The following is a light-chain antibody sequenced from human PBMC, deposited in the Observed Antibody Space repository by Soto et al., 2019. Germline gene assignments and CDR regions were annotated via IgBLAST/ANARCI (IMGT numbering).Light chain of an antibody. V-gene: IGLV1-40*01. CDR3: QSYDNSLSGSL. CDR1: SSNIGAHFD. J-gene: IGLJ2*01. Sequence: QSVLTQPPSVSGAPGQRVTIPCTGSSSNIGAHFDVHWYQQLPGTAPKLLIFGTTNRPSGVPDRFSGSKSGTSASLTITGLQPEDEADYYCQSYDNSLSGSLFGGGTKPTVL. CDR2: GTT.